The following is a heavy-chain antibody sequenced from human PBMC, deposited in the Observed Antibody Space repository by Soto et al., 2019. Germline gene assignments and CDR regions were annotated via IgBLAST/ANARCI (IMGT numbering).Heavy chain of an antibody. V-gene: IGHV4-34*01. CDR2: INHSGST. CDR3: ARGITPSPGGEMDV. J-gene: IGHJ6*02. Sequence: PSETLSFTCAVYGGSFSGYYWSWIRQPPGKGLEWIGEINHSGSTNYNPSLKSRVTISVDTSKNQFSLKLSSVTAADTAVYYCARGITPSPGGEMDVWGQGTTVTVSS. CDR1: GGSFSGYY. D-gene: IGHD3-16*01.